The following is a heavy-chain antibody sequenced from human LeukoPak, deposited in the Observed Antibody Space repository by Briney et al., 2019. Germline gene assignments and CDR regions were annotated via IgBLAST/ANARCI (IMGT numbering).Heavy chain of an antibody. CDR2: INQDGSEE. J-gene: IGHJ4*02. CDR1: GFTFSNYW. CDR3: VRDGGVSGYDLLDY. V-gene: IGHV3-7*01. Sequence: GGSLRLSCAASGFTFSNYWMTWVRQAPGKGLEWVAHINQDGSEEHYMDSVKARFTISRGNAKNSLSLQMNSLTAEDTAVYYCVRDGGVSGYDLLDYWGQGTLVTVSS. D-gene: IGHD5-12*01.